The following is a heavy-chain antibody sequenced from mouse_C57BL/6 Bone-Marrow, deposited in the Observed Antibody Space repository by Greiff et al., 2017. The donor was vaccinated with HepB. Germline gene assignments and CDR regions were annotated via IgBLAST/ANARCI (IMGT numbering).Heavy chain of an antibody. CDR2: ISYDGSN. J-gene: IGHJ3*01. V-gene: IGHV3-6*01. Sequence: VQLKESGPGLVKPSQSLSLTCSVTGYSITSGYYWNWIRQFPGNKLEWMGYISYDGSNNYNPSLKNRIPITRDTSKNQFFLKLNSVTTEDTATYYCARGVYSFAYWGQGTLVTVSA. D-gene: IGHD1-1*01. CDR3: ARGVYSFAY. CDR1: GYSITSGYY.